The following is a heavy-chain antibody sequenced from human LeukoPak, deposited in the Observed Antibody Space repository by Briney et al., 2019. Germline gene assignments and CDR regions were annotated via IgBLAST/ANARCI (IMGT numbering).Heavy chain of an antibody. Sequence: GGSLRLSCAASGFTFSDYYMSWIRQAPGKGLEWVSYISSSGTTIYYADSVKGRFTISRDNSKNTLYLQMNSLRAEDTAVYYCAKFFTGEYVRAFDVWGQGTMVTVSS. V-gene: IGHV3-11*04. CDR2: ISSSGTTI. CDR1: GFTFSDYY. J-gene: IGHJ3*01. D-gene: IGHD3-10*02. CDR3: AKFFTGEYVRAFDV.